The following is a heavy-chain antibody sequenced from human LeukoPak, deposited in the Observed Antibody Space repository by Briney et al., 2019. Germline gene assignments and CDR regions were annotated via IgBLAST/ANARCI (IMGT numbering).Heavy chain of an antibody. CDR3: ARHISWAYFDY. CDR2: INPNSGGT. V-gene: IGHV1-2*02. CDR1: GYTFPDYY. Sequence: GASVKVSCKASGYTFPDYYMHWVRQAPGQGLEWMGWINPNSGGTNYAQTFQGRVTMTRYTSISTAYMELSRLRSDDTAVYYCARHISWAYFDYWGQGTLVTVSS. J-gene: IGHJ4*02. D-gene: IGHD2-15*01.